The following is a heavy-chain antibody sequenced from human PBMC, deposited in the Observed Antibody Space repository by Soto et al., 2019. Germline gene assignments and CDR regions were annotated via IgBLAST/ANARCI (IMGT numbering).Heavy chain of an antibody. D-gene: IGHD6-19*01. Sequence: AASVKVSCKASGYMFTAYGISWVRQAPGQGLEWMGWINPYNGNTRYAQKLQGRVTMTTDTSTSTVYMELRSLRSDDTAVYYCAREAVSGIIGMDVWGQGTTVTVSS. CDR2: INPYNGNT. V-gene: IGHV1-18*01. J-gene: IGHJ6*02. CDR3: AREAVSGIIGMDV. CDR1: GYMFTAYG.